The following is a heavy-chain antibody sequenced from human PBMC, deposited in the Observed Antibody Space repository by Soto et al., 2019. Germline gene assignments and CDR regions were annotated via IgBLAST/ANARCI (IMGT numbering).Heavy chain of an antibody. D-gene: IGHD3-3*01. Sequence: QLQLQESGPGLVKPSETLSLTCTVSGGSISSSSYYWGWIRQPPGKGLEWIGSIYYSGSTYYNPSLKSRVTISVDTSKNQFSLKLSSVTAADTAVYYCARSNYDFWSGYYHWGQGTLVTVSS. CDR2: IYYSGST. J-gene: IGHJ5*02. CDR3: ARSNYDFWSGYYH. CDR1: GGSISSSSYY. V-gene: IGHV4-39*01.